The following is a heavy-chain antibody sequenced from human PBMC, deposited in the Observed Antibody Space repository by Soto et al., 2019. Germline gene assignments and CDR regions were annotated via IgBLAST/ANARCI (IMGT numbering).Heavy chain of an antibody. V-gene: IGHV3-23*01. CDR1: GFTFSTYA. J-gene: IGHJ4*02. Sequence: DVELLESGGGLVQPGGSLRLSCAASGFTFSTYAMTWVRQAPGKGLEWVSALSPVGDDTYYADSVKGRFTISRDNSRNTMILQMNNLRTEDTAVYFCARRMGWTGYFFDSWGRGTLVTVSS. CDR2: LSPVGDDT. CDR3: ARRMGWTGYFFDS. D-gene: IGHD2-15*01.